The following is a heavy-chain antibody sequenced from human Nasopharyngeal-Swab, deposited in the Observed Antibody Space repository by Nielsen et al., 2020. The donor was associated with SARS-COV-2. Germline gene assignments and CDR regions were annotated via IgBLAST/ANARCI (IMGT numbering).Heavy chain of an antibody. CDR2: IVVGSGNT. J-gene: IGHJ6*02. V-gene: IGHV1-58*01. D-gene: IGHD3-3*01. Sequence: WVRQAPGQRLEWIGWIVVGSGNTNYAQKFQERVTITRDMSTSTAYMELSSLGSEDTAVYYCAADWFRLRFLEWLPGGYGMDVWGQGTTVTVSS. CDR3: AADWFRLRFLEWLPGGYGMDV.